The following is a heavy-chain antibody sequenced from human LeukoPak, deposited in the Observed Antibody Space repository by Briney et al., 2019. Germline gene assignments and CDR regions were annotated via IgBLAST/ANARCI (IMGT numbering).Heavy chain of an antibody. Sequence: GGSLRLSCAASGFPFSSYSMTWVRQAPGKGLEWVSSISSSSSYIYYADSVKGRFTISRDNAKNSLYLQMNSLRAEDTAVYYCARYPQPDAFDIWGQGTMVTVSS. D-gene: IGHD1-14*01. CDR1: GFPFSSYS. CDR3: ARYPQPDAFDI. CDR2: ISSSSSYI. V-gene: IGHV3-21*01. J-gene: IGHJ3*02.